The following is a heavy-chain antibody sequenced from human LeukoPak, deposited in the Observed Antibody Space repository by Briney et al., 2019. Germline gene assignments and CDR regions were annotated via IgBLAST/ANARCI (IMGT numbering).Heavy chain of an antibody. Sequence: GESLKISCKASGYSFTTYWIGWVRQMPGQGLEWMGNIYPADSDTRYSPSFQGQVTISVDKTISTAYLAWSSVKASDTALYYCARRPKYGSESYGFDYWGQGTLVTVSP. J-gene: IGHJ4*02. CDR1: GYSFTTYW. V-gene: IGHV5-51*01. D-gene: IGHD3-10*01. CDR3: ARRPKYGSESYGFDY. CDR2: IYPADSDT.